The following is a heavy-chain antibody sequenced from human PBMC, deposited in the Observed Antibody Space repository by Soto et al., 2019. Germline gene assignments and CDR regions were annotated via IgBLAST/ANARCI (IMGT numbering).Heavy chain of an antibody. V-gene: IGHV4-59*08. CDR2: IYYSGST. D-gene: IGHD2-2*01. CDR1: GGSISSYY. J-gene: IGHJ5*02. CDR3: ARHNPIVVVPAAHLLFDP. Sequence: SETLSLTCTVSGGSISSYYWSWIRQPPGKGLEWIGYIYYSGSTNYNPSPKSRVTISVDTSKNQFSLKLSSVTAADTAVYYCARHNPIVVVPAAHLLFDPWGQGTLVTVSS.